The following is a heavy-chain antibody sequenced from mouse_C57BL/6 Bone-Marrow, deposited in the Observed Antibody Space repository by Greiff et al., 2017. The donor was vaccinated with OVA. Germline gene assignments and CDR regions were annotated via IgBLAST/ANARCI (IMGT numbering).Heavy chain of an antibody. CDR2: ISSGGSYP. Sequence: EVQLVESGGDLVKPGGSLKLSCAASGFTFSSYGMSWVRQTPDKRLEWVATISSGGSYPYSPDSVKGRFTISRDNAKNTLYLQMSSLKSEDTAMYYCARRYYYGSSYGAWFAYWGQGTLVTVSA. D-gene: IGHD1-1*01. CDR3: ARRYYYGSSYGAWFAY. V-gene: IGHV5-6*01. CDR1: GFTFSSYG. J-gene: IGHJ3*01.